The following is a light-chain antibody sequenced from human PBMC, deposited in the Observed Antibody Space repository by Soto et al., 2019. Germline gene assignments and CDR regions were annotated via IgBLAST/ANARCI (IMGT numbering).Light chain of an antibody. V-gene: IGKV3-15*01. CDR2: DAS. Sequence: EIVLTHSPVTLSLSPWERATLSCRASQSVSSYLAWYQQKPGQAPRLLIYDASTRATGIPARFSGSGSGTEFTLIISSLQSEDSAVYYCQQYNSWLWTFGQGTKVDIK. CDR3: QQYNSWLWT. J-gene: IGKJ1*01. CDR1: QSVSSY.